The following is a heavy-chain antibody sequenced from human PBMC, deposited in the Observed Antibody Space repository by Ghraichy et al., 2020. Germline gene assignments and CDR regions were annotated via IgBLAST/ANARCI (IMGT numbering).Heavy chain of an antibody. CDR2: ISGGGGNT. CDR1: GFSFDTKA. D-gene: IGHD3-10*01. CDR3: AKDPDYDYYTLGTTFGW. V-gene: IGHV3-23*01. J-gene: IGHJ4*02. Sequence: GWSLRLSCAASGFSFDTKAMSWVRQAPGKGLEWVSSISGGGGNTYYADSVKGRFTISRDNSPNTLYLQMNSLRVEDTAVYFCAKDPDYDYYTLGTTFGWWGQGTLVTVSS.